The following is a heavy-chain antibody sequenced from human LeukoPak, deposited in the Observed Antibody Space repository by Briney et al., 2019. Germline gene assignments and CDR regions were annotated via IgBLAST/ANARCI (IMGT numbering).Heavy chain of an antibody. CDR2: INDESSDI. Sequence: GGSLRLSCAASGFTFSLYAMNWVRQAPGKGLEWVSYINDESSDIHYAGSVRGRFTISRDGARQTLYLQLSSLRVEDTAVYYCARDTFQPGLIDSWGQGTLVTVSS. J-gene: IGHJ4*02. D-gene: IGHD2-2*01. CDR3: ARDTFQPGLIDS. CDR1: GFTFSLYA. V-gene: IGHV3-21*05.